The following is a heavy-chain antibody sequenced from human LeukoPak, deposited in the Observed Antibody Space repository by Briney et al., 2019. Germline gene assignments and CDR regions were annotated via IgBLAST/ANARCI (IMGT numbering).Heavy chain of an antibody. D-gene: IGHD2-2*01. CDR2: ISGSARST. J-gene: IGHJ4*02. Sequence: QPGGSLRLSCAASGFTFSNYAMTWIRQAPGKGLEWVSSISGSARSTYYADSVKGRFSISRDNSKNALYLQMNSLRAEDTAVYYCAKSSFVVVVPAAIYYLDYWGQGILVTVSS. CDR3: AKSSFVVVVPAAIYYLDY. V-gene: IGHV3-23*01. CDR1: GFTFSNYA.